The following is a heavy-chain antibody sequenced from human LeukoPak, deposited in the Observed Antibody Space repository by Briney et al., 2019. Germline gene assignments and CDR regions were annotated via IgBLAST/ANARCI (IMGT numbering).Heavy chain of an antibody. D-gene: IGHD3-3*01. J-gene: IGHJ4*02. CDR3: ASRYHYDFWSGYYFY. CDR1: GGSISSSSYY. Sequence: PSETLSLTCTVSGGSISSSSYYWGWIRQPPGTGLEWIGSIYYSGSTYYNPSLKSRVTISVDTSKNQFSLKLSSVTAADTAVYYCASRYHYDFWSGYYFYWGQGTLVTVSS. V-gene: IGHV4-39*01. CDR2: IYYSGST.